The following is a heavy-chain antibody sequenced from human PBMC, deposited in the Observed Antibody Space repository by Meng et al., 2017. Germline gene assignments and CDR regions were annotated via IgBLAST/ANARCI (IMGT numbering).Heavy chain of an antibody. CDR2: ISAYNGNT. Sequence: VELVQSGAEVKKPGASVKVCCKASGYTFTSYGISWVRQAPGQGLEWMGWISAYNGNTNYAQKLQGRVTMTTDTSTSTAYMELRSLRSDDTAVYYCARSIPKYYDFWSGYSDYWGQGTLVTVSS. CDR3: ARSIPKYYDFWSGYSDY. D-gene: IGHD3-3*01. V-gene: IGHV1-18*01. J-gene: IGHJ4*02. CDR1: GYTFTSYG.